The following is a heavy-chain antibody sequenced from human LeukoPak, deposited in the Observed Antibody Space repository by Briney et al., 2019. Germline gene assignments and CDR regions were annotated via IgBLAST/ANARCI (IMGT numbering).Heavy chain of an antibody. Sequence: PGGSLRLSCAASGFTFSSYAMSWVRQALGKGLEWVSLISATATYYADSVKGRFTISRDISRNTLYLQMNSLRADDTAVYYCAKGQGSGSYPLDYWGQGTLVTVSS. D-gene: IGHD3-16*02. CDR3: AKGQGSGSYPLDY. CDR2: ISATAT. J-gene: IGHJ4*02. CDR1: GFTFSSYA. V-gene: IGHV3-23*01.